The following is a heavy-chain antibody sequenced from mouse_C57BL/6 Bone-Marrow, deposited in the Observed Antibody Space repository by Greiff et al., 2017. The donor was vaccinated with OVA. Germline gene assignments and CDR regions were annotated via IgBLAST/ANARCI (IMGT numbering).Heavy chain of an antibody. J-gene: IGHJ3*01. CDR2: IWRGGST. Sequence: VKLQESGPGLVQPSQSLSITCTVSGFSLTSYGVHWVRQSPGKGLEWLGVIWRGGSTDYNAAFMSRLSITKDNSKSQVFFKMNSLQADDTAIYDCAPIYYGNYVFAYWGQGTLVTVSA. D-gene: IGHD2-1*01. CDR3: APIYYGNYVFAY. CDR1: GFSLTSYG. V-gene: IGHV2-5*01.